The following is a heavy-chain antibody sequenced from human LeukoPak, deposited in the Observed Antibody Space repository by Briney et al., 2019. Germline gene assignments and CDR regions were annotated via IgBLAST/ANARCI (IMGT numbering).Heavy chain of an antibody. CDR3: ARARSAYDVLLY. J-gene: IGHJ4*02. CDR2: IYYSGST. V-gene: IGHV4-59*01. CDR1: GGSISTYY. Sequence: SEALSLTCTVSGGSISTYYWSWIREPPGKGLEWIGYIYYSGSTNYNPSLKSRVTISVDTSKNQFSLKLSSVTAADTAVYYCARARSAYDVLLYWGQGTLVTVSS. D-gene: IGHD5-12*01.